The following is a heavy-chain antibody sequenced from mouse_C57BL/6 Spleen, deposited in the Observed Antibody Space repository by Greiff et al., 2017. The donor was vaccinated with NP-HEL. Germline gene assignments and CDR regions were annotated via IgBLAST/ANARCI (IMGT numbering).Heavy chain of an antibody. CDR2: IWSGGST. Sequence: QVQLQESGPGLVQPSPSLSITCTVSGFSLTSYGVHWVRQCPGKGLEWLGVIWSGGSTAYYAAYISRLTTTPDNPKSQVFFKMNSLQAYDTAIYYGATSITTVVANWYFDVWGTGTTVTVSS. V-gene: IGHV2-5*01. CDR1: GFSLTSYG. J-gene: IGHJ1*03. D-gene: IGHD1-1*01. CDR3: ATSITTVVANWYFDV.